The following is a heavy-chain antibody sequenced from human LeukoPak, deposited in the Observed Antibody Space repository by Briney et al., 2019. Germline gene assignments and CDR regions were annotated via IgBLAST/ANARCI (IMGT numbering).Heavy chain of an antibody. D-gene: IGHD3-10*01. CDR3: AKGLRGVIYP. CDR2: ISGSGGST. Sequence: GGPLRPSCAASRFTFSSYEMSWVRQAPGKGLEWVSVISGSGGSTSYADSVKGRFTISRDNSKNTLYLQMNSLRAEDTAVYYCAKGLRGVIYPWGQGTLVTVSS. J-gene: IGHJ4*02. V-gene: IGHV3-23*01. CDR1: RFTFSSYE.